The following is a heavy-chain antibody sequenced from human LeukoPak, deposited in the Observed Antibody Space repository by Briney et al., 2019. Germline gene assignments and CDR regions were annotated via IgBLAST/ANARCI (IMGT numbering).Heavy chain of an antibody. CDR1: GFTFGDFA. D-gene: IGHD2-21*02. Sequence: QPGRSLRLSCTTSGFTFGDFAMSWVRQAPGKGLEWVSYISSSSNTIYYADSVKGRFTISRDNAKNSLFLQMNSLRDEDTSVYYCARAVTVVTRGGLVFDYWGQGTLVTVSS. CDR2: ISSSSNTI. J-gene: IGHJ4*02. CDR3: ARAVTVVTRGGLVFDY. V-gene: IGHV3-48*02.